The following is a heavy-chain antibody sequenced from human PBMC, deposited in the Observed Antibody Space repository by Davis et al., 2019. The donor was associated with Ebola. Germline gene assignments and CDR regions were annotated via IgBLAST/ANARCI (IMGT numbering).Heavy chain of an antibody. V-gene: IGHV3-74*01. D-gene: IGHD6-25*01. Sequence: GESLKISCAASGFTFSSYWMHWVRQAPGKGLVWVARISSDGSSTSSADSVKGRFTISRDNAKNTLYLQMNSLRAEDTAVYYCVREAAGPRDYWGQGTLVTVSS. J-gene: IGHJ4*02. CDR2: ISSDGSST. CDR3: VREAAGPRDY. CDR1: GFTFSSYW.